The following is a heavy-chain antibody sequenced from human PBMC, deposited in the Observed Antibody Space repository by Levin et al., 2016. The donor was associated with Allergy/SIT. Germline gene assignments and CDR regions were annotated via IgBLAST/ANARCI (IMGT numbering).Heavy chain of an antibody. V-gene: IGHV3-64D*09. CDR1: GFTFSSYA. Sequence: GESLKISCSASGFTFSSYAMHWVRQAPGKGLEYVSAISSNGGSTYYADSVKGRFTISRDNSKNTLYLQMSSLRAEDTAVYYCVKGVRGNHAFDIWGQGTMVTVSS. CDR2: ISSNGGST. CDR3: VKGVRGNHAFDI. J-gene: IGHJ3*02. D-gene: IGHD2/OR15-2a*01.